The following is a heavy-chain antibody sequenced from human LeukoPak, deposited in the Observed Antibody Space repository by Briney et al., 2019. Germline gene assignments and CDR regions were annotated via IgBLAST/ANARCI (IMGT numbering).Heavy chain of an antibody. CDR2: INHSGST. CDR1: GGSFSGYY. V-gene: IGHV4-34*01. D-gene: IGHD2-2*01. Sequence: SEILSLTCAVYGGSFSGYYWSWIRQPPGKGLEWIGEINHSGSTNYNPSLKSRVTISVDTSKNQFSLKLSSVTAADTAVYYCARGRTEAYQLLGRYYFDYWGQGTLVTVPS. J-gene: IGHJ4*02. CDR3: ARGRTEAYQLLGRYYFDY.